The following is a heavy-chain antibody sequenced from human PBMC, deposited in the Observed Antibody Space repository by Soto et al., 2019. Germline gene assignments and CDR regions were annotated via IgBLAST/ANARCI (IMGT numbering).Heavy chain of an antibody. CDR1: GASITNNY. CDR2: IYSSGST. V-gene: IGHV4-59*01. CDR3: ARGFYDSSGYSAPFDF. J-gene: IGHJ4*02. D-gene: IGHD3-22*01. Sequence: QVQLQESGPGLVKPSETLSLTCTVSGASITNNYWSWIRQPPGKGLEWIGYIYSSGSTHYNPSLKVRATISXXTXKXXFSLKLSSVTAADTALYYCARGFYDSSGYSAPFDFWGQGTLVTVSS.